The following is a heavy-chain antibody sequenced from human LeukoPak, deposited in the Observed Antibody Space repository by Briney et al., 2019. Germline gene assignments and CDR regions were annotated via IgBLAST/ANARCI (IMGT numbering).Heavy chain of an antibody. CDR2: ISGSGGST. J-gene: IGHJ4*02. V-gene: IGHV3-23*01. Sequence: SGGSLRLSCAASGFTFSSYAMSWVRQAPGKGLEWVSAISGSGGSTYYADSVKGRFTISRDNSKNTLYLQMNSLRAEGTAVYYCAKAPSGYYYTFDYWGQGTLVTVSS. CDR1: GFTFSSYA. CDR3: AKAPSGYYYTFDY. D-gene: IGHD3-22*01.